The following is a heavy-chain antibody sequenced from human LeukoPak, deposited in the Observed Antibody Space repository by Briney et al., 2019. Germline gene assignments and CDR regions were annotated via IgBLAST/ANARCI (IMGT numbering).Heavy chain of an antibody. CDR1: GFTFSSYA. J-gene: IGHJ4*02. D-gene: IGHD2-8*01. CDR3: VNPPHCTNGVCPPSQ. CDR2: ISSSGGST. V-gene: IGHV3-23*01. Sequence: YPGGSLRLSCAASGFTFSSYAMSWVRQAPGKGLEWVSAISSSGGSTYYADSVKGRFTISRDNSKNTLYLQMSSLRAEDTAVYYCVNPPHCTNGVCPPSQWGQGTLVTVSS.